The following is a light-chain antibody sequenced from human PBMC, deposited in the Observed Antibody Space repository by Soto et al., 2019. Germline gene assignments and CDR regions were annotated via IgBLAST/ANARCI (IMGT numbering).Light chain of an antibody. Sequence: DIQMTQSPSTLSASVGDRVTITCRASQSISSWLAWYQQKPGKAPKVLIYKASSLKSGVPSRFSGSGSGTEFTLSISSLQPDDFATYYCQHYNSYPWTFGQGTKVEMK. V-gene: IGKV1-5*03. J-gene: IGKJ1*01. CDR2: KAS. CDR3: QHYNSYPWT. CDR1: QSISSW.